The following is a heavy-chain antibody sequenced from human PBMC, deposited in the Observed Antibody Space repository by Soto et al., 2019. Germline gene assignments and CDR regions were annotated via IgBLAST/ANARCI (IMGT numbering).Heavy chain of an antibody. D-gene: IGHD2-21*01. CDR3: VRGDGECYGGHRYLRRL. Sequence: GGSLRLSCAASGFTFGAYVMHWVRQAPGKGLEWVAHISYDGNNKYYADSVKGRFTISRDNFKNTLYLQMSSLRTDDTAVYYCVRGDGECYGGHRYLRRLWAQRTLVTGSS. V-gene: IGHV3-30-3*01. CDR1: GFTFGAYV. J-gene: IGHJ4*02. CDR2: ISYDGNNK.